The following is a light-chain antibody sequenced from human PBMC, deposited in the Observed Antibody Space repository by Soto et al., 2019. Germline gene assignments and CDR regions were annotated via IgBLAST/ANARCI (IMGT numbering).Light chain of an antibody. J-gene: IGKJ2*02. CDR1: QTISNY. CDR3: QQTYNVPRT. Sequence: DMQMTQSPSSLSASIGDRVTITCRASQTISNYLNWYQQKPGDAPKILIYAASTLQSGVPSRFSGSGSGTDFNLTINSLQPEDFATYYCQQTYNVPRTFGQGTKLDI. CDR2: AAS. V-gene: IGKV1-39*01.